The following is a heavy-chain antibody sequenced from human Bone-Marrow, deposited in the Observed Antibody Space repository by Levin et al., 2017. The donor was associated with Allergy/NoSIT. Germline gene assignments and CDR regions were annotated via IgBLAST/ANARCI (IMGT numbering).Heavy chain of an antibody. CDR3: TRGVHMTNWDPSDY. J-gene: IGHJ4*02. CDR1: GVTFSNYG. D-gene: IGHD1-1*01. CDR2: ISGSGGDS. V-gene: IGHV3-23*01. Sequence: GGSLRLSCAVSGVTFSNYGMSWVRQAPGKGLEWVSGISGSGGDSYSADSVKGRFTISRDNSKNTLYLQMTYVRPEDTAVYFCTRGVHMTNWDPSDYWGQGTLVTVSS.